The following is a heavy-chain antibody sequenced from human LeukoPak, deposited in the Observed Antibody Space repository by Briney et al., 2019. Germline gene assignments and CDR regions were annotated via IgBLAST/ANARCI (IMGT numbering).Heavy chain of an antibody. CDR1: GASISSDSYY. CDR3: ARRDFWSGFFDN. Sequence: TSETLSLTCTVSGASISSDSYYWGWIRQSPGKGLEWIGSIYYTGSTYYNPSLKSRITISVDTSKNQFSLKLRSVTAADAGVYFCARRDFWSGFFDNWGQGTLLTVSS. V-gene: IGHV4-39*07. J-gene: IGHJ4*02. D-gene: IGHD3-3*01. CDR2: IYYTGST.